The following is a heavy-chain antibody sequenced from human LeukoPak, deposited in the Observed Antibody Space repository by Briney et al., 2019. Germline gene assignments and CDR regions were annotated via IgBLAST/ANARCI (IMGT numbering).Heavy chain of an antibody. Sequence: SETLSLTCAVYGGSFSGYYWSWIRQPPGKGLEWIGEINHSGSTNYNPSLKSRVTISVDTSKNQFSLKLSSVTAADTAVYYCARALTYYYDSSGCFNWGQGTLVTVSS. V-gene: IGHV4-34*01. CDR3: ARALTYYYDSSGCFN. CDR1: GGSFSGYY. D-gene: IGHD3-22*01. CDR2: INHSGST. J-gene: IGHJ4*02.